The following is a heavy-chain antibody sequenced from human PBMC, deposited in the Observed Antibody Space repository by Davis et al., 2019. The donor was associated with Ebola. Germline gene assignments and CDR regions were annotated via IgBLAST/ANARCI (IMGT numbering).Heavy chain of an antibody. CDR3: AASSGPNWFDP. D-gene: IGHD6-19*01. Sequence: SVKVSCKASGYTFTSYGISWVRQAPGQGLEWMGRIIPILGIANYAQKFQGRVTITADKSTSTAYMELSSLRSEDTAVYYCAASSGPNWFDPWGQGTLVTVSS. CDR1: GYTFTSYG. V-gene: IGHV1-69*04. CDR2: IIPILGIA. J-gene: IGHJ5*02.